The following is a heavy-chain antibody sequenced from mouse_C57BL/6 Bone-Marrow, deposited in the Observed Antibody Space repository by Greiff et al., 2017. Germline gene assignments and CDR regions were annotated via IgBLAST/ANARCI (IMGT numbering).Heavy chain of an antibody. J-gene: IGHJ3*01. CDR3: ASPTYGSSSFAY. D-gene: IGHD1-1*01. Sequence: EVMLVESGGDLVKPGGSLKLSCAASGFTFSSYGMSWVRQTPDKRLEWVATISSGGSYTYYPDSVKGRFTISRDNAKNTLYLQMSSLKSENTAMYYCASPTYGSSSFAYWGQGTLVTVSA. CDR1: GFTFSSYG. CDR2: ISSGGSYT. V-gene: IGHV5-6*02.